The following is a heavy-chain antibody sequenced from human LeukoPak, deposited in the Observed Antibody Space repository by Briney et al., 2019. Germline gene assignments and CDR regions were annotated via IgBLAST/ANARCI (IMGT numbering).Heavy chain of an antibody. V-gene: IGHV1-8*01. CDR3: ARGTSSSWYAADDY. J-gene: IGHJ4*02. CDR1: GYTFTSYD. D-gene: IGHD6-13*01. Sequence: ASVKVSCKASGYTFTSYDINWVRQATGQGLEWMGWMNPNSGNTGYAQKFQGRVTMTRNTSISTAYVELSSLRSEDTAVYYCARGTSSSWYAADDYWGQGTLVTVSS. CDR2: MNPNSGNT.